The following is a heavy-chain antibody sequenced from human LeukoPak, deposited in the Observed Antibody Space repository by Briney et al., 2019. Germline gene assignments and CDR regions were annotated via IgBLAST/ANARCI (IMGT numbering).Heavy chain of an antibody. CDR1: GYTLTSYY. V-gene: IGHV1-46*01. J-gene: IGHJ6*02. Sequence: ASVKVSCKASGYTLTSYYMHWVRQAPGQGLEWMGIINPSGGSTSYAQKFQGRVTMTRDTSTSTVYMELSSLRSEDTAVYYCARGHYDFWSGYYPIYYYYGMDVWGQGTTVTVSS. CDR3: ARGHYDFWSGYYPIYYYYGMDV. D-gene: IGHD3-3*01. CDR2: INPSGGST.